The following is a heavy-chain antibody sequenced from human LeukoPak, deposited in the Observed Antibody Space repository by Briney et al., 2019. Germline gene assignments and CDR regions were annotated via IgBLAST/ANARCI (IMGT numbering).Heavy chain of an antibody. CDR2: ISYDGSNK. V-gene: IGHV3-30-3*01. Sequence: GGSLRLPCAASGFTFSSYAMHWVRQAPGKGLEWVAVISYDGSNKYYADSVKGRFTISRDNSKNTLYLQMNSLRAEDTAVYYCASDRVQVYYYDSSGYLGYYGMDVWGQGSTVTVSS. D-gene: IGHD3-22*01. CDR3: ASDRVQVYYYDSSGYLGYYGMDV. J-gene: IGHJ6*02. CDR1: GFTFSSYA.